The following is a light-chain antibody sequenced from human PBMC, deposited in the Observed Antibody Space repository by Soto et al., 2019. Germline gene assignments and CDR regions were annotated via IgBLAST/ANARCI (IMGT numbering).Light chain of an antibody. CDR3: AAWDDSLGAYV. CDR2: TNN. J-gene: IGLJ1*01. V-gene: IGLV1-44*01. Sequence: QSVLTQPPSASATPGQRVTISCSGRNSNIGTNTVNWYQQLPGTAPRLLIYTNNQRPSGVPQRFSGSKTGTSASLAIGGLQSEDGADYYCAAWDDSLGAYVFGTGTKVT. CDR1: NSNIGTNT.